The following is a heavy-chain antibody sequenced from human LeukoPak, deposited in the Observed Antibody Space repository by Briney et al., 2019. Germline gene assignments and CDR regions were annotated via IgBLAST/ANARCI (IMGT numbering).Heavy chain of an antibody. Sequence: SETLSLAWAVYGGSFSGYYWSWIRQPPGKGLEWIGEINHSGSTNYNPSLKSRVTISVDTSKNQFSLKLSSVTAADTAVYYRARAPRYCSSTSCPNWFDPWGQGTLVTVSS. CDR3: ARAPRYCSSTSCPNWFDP. CDR2: INHSGST. J-gene: IGHJ5*02. V-gene: IGHV4-34*01. CDR1: GGSFSGYY. D-gene: IGHD2-2*01.